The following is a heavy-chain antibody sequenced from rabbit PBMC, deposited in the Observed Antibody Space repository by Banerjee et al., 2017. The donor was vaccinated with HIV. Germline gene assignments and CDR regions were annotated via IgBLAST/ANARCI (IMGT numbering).Heavy chain of an antibody. V-gene: IGHV1S28*01. D-gene: IGHD1-1*01. J-gene: IGHJ4*01. CDR3: ARLSSGAFNL. CDR2: ITYGGSA. Sequence: QSLEESGGDLVKPEGSLTLTCTVSGFDFSTYGVNWVRQAPGKGLEWIGYITYGGSAYYARGGKARSTISRHNAQNTLYLQLNSLTAADTATYFCARLSSGAFNLWGPGTLVTVS. CDR1: GFDFSTYG.